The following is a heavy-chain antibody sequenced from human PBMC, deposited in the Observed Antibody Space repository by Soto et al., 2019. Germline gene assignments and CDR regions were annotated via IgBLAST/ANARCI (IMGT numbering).Heavy chain of an antibody. CDR3: ARGRDDRSWCSAEYFQR. V-gene: IGHV1-18*01. CDR1: GYTFTNYG. CDR2: ISAYNGNT. D-gene: IGHD6-13*01. Sequence: VASVKVSCKASGYTFTNYGINWVRQAPGQGLEWMGWISAYNGNTNYAQKLQGRVTMTTDTSTTTAYMELRSLRSDDTAVYYCARGRDDRSWCSAEYFQRWGQGTLVTVSS. J-gene: IGHJ1*01.